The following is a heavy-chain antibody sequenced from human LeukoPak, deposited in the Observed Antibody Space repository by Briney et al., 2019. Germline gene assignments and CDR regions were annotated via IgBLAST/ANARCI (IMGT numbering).Heavy chain of an antibody. D-gene: IGHD2-15*01. CDR1: GYSFTSYW. Sequence: GESLQISCKGSGYSFTSYWIGWVRQMPGKGLEWMGIIYPGDSDTRYSPSFQGQVTISADKSISTAYLQWSSLKASDTAMYYCARLPSPVANLLYFDYWGQGTLVTVSS. J-gene: IGHJ4*02. CDR2: IYPGDSDT. CDR3: ARLPSPVANLLYFDY. V-gene: IGHV5-51*01.